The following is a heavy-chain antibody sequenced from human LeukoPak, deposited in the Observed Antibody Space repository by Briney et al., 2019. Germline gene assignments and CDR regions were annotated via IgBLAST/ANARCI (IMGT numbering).Heavy chain of an antibody. CDR3: ATHPNDILTGYYRSHGMDV. J-gene: IGHJ6*02. CDR2: FDPEDGET. D-gene: IGHD3-9*01. CDR1: GYTLTELS. V-gene: IGHV1-24*01. Sequence: ASVKVSCKVSGYTLTELSMHWVRQAPGKGLEWMGGFDPEDGETIYAQKFQGRVTMTEDTSTDTAYMELSSLRSEDTAVYYCATHPNDILTGYYRSHGMDVWGQRTTVTVSS.